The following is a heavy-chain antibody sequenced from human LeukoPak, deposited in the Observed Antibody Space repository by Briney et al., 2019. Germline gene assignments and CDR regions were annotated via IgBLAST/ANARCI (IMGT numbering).Heavy chain of an antibody. Sequence: GGSLRLSCAASGFTFSSFGMNWVRQAPGKGLEWVSVISGSGGSTYYADSVKGRFTISRDNSKNTLYLQMNSLRAEDTAVYYCARGRGFSYFDYWGQGTLVTVSS. V-gene: IGHV3-23*01. CDR3: ARGRGFSYFDY. CDR2: ISGSGGST. CDR1: GFTFSSFG. J-gene: IGHJ4*02.